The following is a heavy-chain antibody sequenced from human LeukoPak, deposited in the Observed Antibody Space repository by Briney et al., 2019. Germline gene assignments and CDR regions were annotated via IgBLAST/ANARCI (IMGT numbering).Heavy chain of an antibody. V-gene: IGHV3-23*01. CDR3: ASSRWLRHFDY. D-gene: IGHD5-12*01. Sequence: GGFLRLSCAASGFTFSSYAMSWVRQAPGKGLEWVSAIGGSGATTYYVDSVKGRFTISRDNSKNTLYLQINSLMAEDTAVYYCASSRWLRHFDYWGQGTLVTVSS. J-gene: IGHJ4*02. CDR2: IGGSGATT. CDR1: GFTFSSYA.